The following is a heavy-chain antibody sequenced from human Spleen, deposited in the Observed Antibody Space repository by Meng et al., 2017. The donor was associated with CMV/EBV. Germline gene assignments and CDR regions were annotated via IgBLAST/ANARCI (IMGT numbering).Heavy chain of an antibody. CDR3: ARLGEGGGGYQLLFGGMDV. D-gene: IGHD2-2*01. Sequence: GESLKISCKGSGYSFTSYWIGWVRQMPGKGLEWMGIIYPGESDTRYSPSFQGQVTISADKSISTAYLQWSSLKASDTAMYYCARLGEGGGGYQLLFGGMDVWGQGTTVTVSS. CDR1: GYSFTSYW. V-gene: IGHV5-51*01. CDR2: IYPGESDT. J-gene: IGHJ6*02.